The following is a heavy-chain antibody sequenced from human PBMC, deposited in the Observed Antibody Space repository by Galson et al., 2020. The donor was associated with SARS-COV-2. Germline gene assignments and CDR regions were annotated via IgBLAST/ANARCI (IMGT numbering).Heavy chain of an antibody. CDR3: ARQSLSYYFYAMDV. Sequence: TLSLSCTVSGGSISSSRYYWGWIRQPPGKGLEWIGSIYYCGSTYYNPSLKSRVTIAVDMSKTQVSLNLSSVTAADTAVYYCARQSLSYYFYAMDVWGQGTTVTVSS. CDR2: IYYCGST. V-gene: IGHV4-39*01. D-gene: IGHD3-16*01. J-gene: IGHJ6*02. CDR1: GGSISSSRYY.